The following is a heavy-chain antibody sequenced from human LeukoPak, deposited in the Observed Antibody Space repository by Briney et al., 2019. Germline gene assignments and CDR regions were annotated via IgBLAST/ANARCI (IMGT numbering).Heavy chain of an antibody. V-gene: IGHV3-33*01. CDR3: AREAIYYDSSGGDY. Sequence: GRSLRLSCAASGFTSSSYGMHWVRQAPGKGLEWVAVIWYDGSNKYYADSVKGRFTISRDNSKNTLYLQMNSLRAEDTAVYYCAREAIYYDSSGGDYWGQGTLVTVSS. CDR1: GFTSSSYG. D-gene: IGHD3-22*01. J-gene: IGHJ4*02. CDR2: IWYDGSNK.